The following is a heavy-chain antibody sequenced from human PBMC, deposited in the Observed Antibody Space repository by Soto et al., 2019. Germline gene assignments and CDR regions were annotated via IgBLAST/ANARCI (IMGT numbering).Heavy chain of an antibody. CDR3: ARDANHHGDYDFDY. D-gene: IGHD4-17*01. J-gene: IGHJ4*02. CDR2: ISSSGSTI. V-gene: IGHV3-48*03. Sequence: PGGSLRLSCAASGFTFSSYEMNWVRQAPGKGLEWVSYISSSGSTIYYADSVKGRFTISRDNAKNSLYLQMNSLRAEDTAVYYCARDANHHGDYDFDYWGQGTLVTVSS. CDR1: GFTFSSYE.